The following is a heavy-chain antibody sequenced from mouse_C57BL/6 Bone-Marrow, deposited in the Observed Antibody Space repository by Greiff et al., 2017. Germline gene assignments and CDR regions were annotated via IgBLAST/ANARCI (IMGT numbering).Heavy chain of an antibody. CDR1: GYSFTGYY. J-gene: IGHJ3*01. V-gene: IGHV1-42*01. D-gene: IGHD2-12*01. CDR3: ARDYYSPFAY. CDR2: INPSTGGT. Sequence: EVQLQQSGPELVKPGASVKISCKASGYSFTGYYMNWVKQSPEKSLEWIGEINPSTGGTTYNQKFKAKATLTVDKSSSTAYMQLKSLTSEDSAVYYCARDYYSPFAYWGQGTLVTVSA.